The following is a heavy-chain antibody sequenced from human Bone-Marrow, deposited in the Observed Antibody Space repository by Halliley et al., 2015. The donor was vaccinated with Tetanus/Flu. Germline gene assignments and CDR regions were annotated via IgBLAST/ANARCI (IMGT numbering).Heavy chain of an antibody. CDR2: IIPTFGTV. D-gene: IGHD4-17*01. J-gene: IGHJ4*02. CDR3: TRLRGTSVTTMG. CDR1: GGSFSSYA. Sequence: QLVQSGAEVKKPGSSVTVSCKASGGSFSSYAISWVRQAPGQGLEWMGGIIPTFGTVNSAKKFQDRVTITADKSTSTAYMELNRLRSEDPAVYYCTRLRGTSVTTMGWGQGTLVPVSS. V-gene: IGHV1-69*06.